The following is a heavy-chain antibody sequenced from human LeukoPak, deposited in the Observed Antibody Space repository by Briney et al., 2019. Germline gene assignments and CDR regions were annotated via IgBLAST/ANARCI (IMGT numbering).Heavy chain of an antibody. V-gene: IGHV4-31*03. CDR2: IYYSGST. CDR3: ARARGGTVTTSPFDY. D-gene: IGHD4-17*01. Sequence: SQTLSLTCTVSGGSISSGGYYWSRIRQHPGKGLEWIGYIYYSGSTYYNPSLKSRVTISVDTSKNQFSLKLSSVTAADTAVYYCARARGGTVTTSPFDYWGLGTLVTVSS. J-gene: IGHJ4*02. CDR1: GGSISSGGYY.